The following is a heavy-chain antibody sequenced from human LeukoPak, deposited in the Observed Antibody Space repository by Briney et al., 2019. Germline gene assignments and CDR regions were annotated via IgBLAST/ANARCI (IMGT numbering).Heavy chain of an antibody. J-gene: IGHJ4*02. Sequence: PGGSLRLSCAASGFTFSSYAMSWVRQAPGKGLEWVSAISGSGGSTYYADSVKGRFTISRDNSKNTLYLQMNSLRAEDTAVYYCARDHGSGSYWGPKFDYWGQGTLVTVSS. D-gene: IGHD1-26*01. CDR2: ISGSGGST. CDR3: ARDHGSGSYWGPKFDY. V-gene: IGHV3-23*01. CDR1: GFTFSSYA.